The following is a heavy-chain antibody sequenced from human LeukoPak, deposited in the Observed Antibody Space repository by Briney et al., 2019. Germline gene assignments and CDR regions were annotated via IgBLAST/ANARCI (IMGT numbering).Heavy chain of an antibody. CDR2: IIPIFGTA. CDR3: ARDVIAVAGTLGY. D-gene: IGHD6-19*01. Sequence: SVKVSCKASGGTFSSYAISWVRQAPGQGLEWVGGIIPIFGTANYAQKFQGRVTITTDESTSTGYMELSSLRSEDTAVYYCARDVIAVAGTLGYWRQGTLVTVSS. CDR1: GGTFSSYA. J-gene: IGHJ4*02. V-gene: IGHV1-69*05.